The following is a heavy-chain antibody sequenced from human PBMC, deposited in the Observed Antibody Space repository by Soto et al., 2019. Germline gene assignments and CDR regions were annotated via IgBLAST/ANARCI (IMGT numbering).Heavy chain of an antibody. CDR2: INAGNGNT. Sequence: ASVKVSCKASGYTFTSYAMHWVRQAPGQRLEWMGWINAGNGNTKYSQKFQGRVTITRDTSASTAYMELSSLRSEDTAVYYCATDPINMLLVVNMDVWGPGTSVTVSS. J-gene: IGHJ6*02. D-gene: IGHD3-10*01. CDR1: GYTFTSYA. V-gene: IGHV1-3*01. CDR3: ATDPINMLLVVNMDV.